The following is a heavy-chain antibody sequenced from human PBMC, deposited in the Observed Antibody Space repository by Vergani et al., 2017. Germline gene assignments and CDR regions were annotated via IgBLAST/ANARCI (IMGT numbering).Heavy chain of an antibody. Sequence: QITLKESGPTLVKPTQTLTLTCTFSGFSLNTRGVSVAWIRQPTGKALDWLALIYWNDNQHYSPSLNNRVTITKDTSKNQVVLTMTNMDYVDTGTYYCVYRKTGCGATGCFYPFYYYYYMDVWGKGTTVTVSS. CDR3: VYRKTGCGATGCFYPFYYYYYMDV. D-gene: IGHD1-26*01. V-gene: IGHV2-5*04. J-gene: IGHJ6*03. CDR1: GFSLNTRGVS. CDR2: IYWNDNQ.